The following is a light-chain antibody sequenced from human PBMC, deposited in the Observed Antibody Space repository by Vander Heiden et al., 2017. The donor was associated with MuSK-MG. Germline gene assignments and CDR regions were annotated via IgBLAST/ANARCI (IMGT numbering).Light chain of an antibody. J-gene: IGLJ2*01. Sequence: SYVLTQPPSVSVAPGQTARITCGGNNIGSKSVHWYQQKPGQAPVLVVYDDRDRPSGIPERFSGFNYGNTATLTISRVEAGEEADYYCQVWDSNSDHPVFGGGTKLTVL. V-gene: IGLV3-21*02. CDR2: DDR. CDR3: QVWDSNSDHPV. CDR1: NIGSKS.